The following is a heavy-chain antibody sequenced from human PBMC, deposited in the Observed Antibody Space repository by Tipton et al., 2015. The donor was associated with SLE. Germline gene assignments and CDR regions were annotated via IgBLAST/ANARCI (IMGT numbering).Heavy chain of an antibody. CDR1: GDSITSDIYY. CDR3: ARIQKLTLIAAQVDY. D-gene: IGHD6-6*01. V-gene: IGHV4-39*07. Sequence: GLVKPSETLSLTCFVSGDSITSDIYYWGWIRQPPGKGLEWIGSVYDSGTTHYNPSLKSRVTMSVDTSKTQFSLKLSSLTAADTSVYYCARIQKLTLIAAQVDYWGQGTLVTVSS. CDR2: VYDSGTT. J-gene: IGHJ4*02.